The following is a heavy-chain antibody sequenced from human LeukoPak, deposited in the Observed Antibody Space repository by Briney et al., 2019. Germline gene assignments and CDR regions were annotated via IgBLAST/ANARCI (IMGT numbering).Heavy chain of an antibody. Sequence: GGSLRLSCAASGLTFSRNGMHWVRQAPRKGLEWLAFIQYDGSSKYYADSVKGRFTVSRDNSKNTLWLQMNILRVEDTAVYYCAREVSAQAIHGFDPWGQGTLVTVSS. CDR1: GLTFSRNG. D-gene: IGHD2-21*01. J-gene: IGHJ5*02. CDR3: AREVSAQAIHGFDP. CDR2: IQYDGSSK. V-gene: IGHV3-30*02.